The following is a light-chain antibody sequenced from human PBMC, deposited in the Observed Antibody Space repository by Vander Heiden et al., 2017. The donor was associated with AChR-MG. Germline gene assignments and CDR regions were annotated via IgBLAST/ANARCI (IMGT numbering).Light chain of an antibody. CDR3: QQSYSTPPYT. CDR2: AAS. CDR1: QSISSY. V-gene: IGKV1-39*01. J-gene: IGKJ2*01. Sequence: DIQMTQSPSSLSASVGDRVTITCRASQSISSYLNWYQHKAGEAPKLLFYAASSLQSGVPSRFSGSGSGTNFTLTISSLQPEDFATYYCQQSYSTPPYTFGQGTKLEI.